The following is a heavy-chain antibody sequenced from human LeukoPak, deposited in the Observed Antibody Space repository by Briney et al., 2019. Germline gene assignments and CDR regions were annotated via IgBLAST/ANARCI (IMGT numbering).Heavy chain of an antibody. J-gene: IGHJ4*02. CDR2: IIPIFGTA. CDR3: ARAPRGSSGYYYFDY. V-gene: IGHV1-69*01. D-gene: IGHD3-22*01. CDR1: GGTFSSYA. Sequence: SVNVSRKASGGTFSSYAISWVRQAHGQGLEWMGGIIPIFGTANYAQQIQGRVTITADESTSTAYMELSSLRSEDTAVYYCARAPRGSSGYYYFDYWGQGTLVTVSS.